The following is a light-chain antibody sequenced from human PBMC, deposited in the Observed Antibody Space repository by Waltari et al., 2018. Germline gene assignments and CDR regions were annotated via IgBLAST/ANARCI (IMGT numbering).Light chain of an antibody. CDR1: NIGRNT. CDR3: QVWDSNTDHAF. V-gene: IGLV3-21*03. J-gene: IGLJ1*01. Sequence: SYDLTQPPSVSAAPGKTATITCGGDNIGRNTLPSYQQKPGQAPILVLYDDTDRPSGIPDRFSGSNSVNTAPLTISRVEAGDEADYYCQVWDSNTDHAFFGTGTKVTVL. CDR2: DDT.